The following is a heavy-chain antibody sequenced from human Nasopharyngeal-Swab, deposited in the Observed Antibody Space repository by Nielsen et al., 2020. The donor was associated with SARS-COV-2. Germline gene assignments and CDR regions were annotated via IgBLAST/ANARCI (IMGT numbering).Heavy chain of an antibody. Sequence: ASAKVSCKASGYTFTSYGISWVRQVPGQGLEWMGWISAYNGNTNYAQKLQGRVTMTTDTSTSTTYMELRSLRSDDTAVYHCARGEIVVVPAASYYYYYGMDVWGQGTTVTVSS. CDR2: ISAYNGNT. V-gene: IGHV1-18*01. J-gene: IGHJ6*02. CDR1: GYTFTSYG. D-gene: IGHD2-2*01. CDR3: ARGEIVVVPAASYYYYYGMDV.